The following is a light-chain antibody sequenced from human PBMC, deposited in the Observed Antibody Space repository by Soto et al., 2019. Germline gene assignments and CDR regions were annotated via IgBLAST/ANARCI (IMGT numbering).Light chain of an antibody. V-gene: IGLV2-14*03. J-gene: IGLJ3*02. Sequence: QSVLTQPASVSGSPGQSITISCTGTSSDIGAYNYVSWYQQHPDMAPKLIIYDVTNRPSGVSNRFSASKSGNTASLTISGLQTEDEADYYCSSYTTTTTLVFGGGTQLTVL. CDR2: DVT. CDR1: SSDIGAYNY. CDR3: SSYTTTTTLV.